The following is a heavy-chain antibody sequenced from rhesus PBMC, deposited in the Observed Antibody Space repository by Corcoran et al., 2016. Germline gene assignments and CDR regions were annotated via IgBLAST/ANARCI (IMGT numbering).Heavy chain of an antibody. CDR3: ARARDYGSGYELGYFDI. CDR1: GGSISGYYY. V-gene: IGHV4-73*01. CDR2: IYGNHPST. D-gene: IGHD3-28*01. J-gene: IGHJ2*01. Sequence: QVKLQQWGEGLVKPSETLSLTCAVYGGSISGYYYWSWIRQPAGKGLEWIGYIYGNHPSTNSTPSLKNRVTISKATSKSQFSLKLSSVTAADTAVYYCARARDYGSGYELGYFDIWGPGTPITISS.